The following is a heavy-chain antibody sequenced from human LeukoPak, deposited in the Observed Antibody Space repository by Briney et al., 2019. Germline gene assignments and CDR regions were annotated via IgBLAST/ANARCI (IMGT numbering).Heavy chain of an antibody. CDR2: IYYSGST. CDR1: GGSLSSGDYY. J-gene: IGHJ4*02. CDR3: ASMSNDFWSGYNY. Sequence: SETLSLTCTVSGGSLSSGDYYWNWIRQPPGKGLEWIGYIYYSGSTYYNPSLKSRVTISVDTSKNQFSLKLSSVTAADTAVYYCASMSNDFWSGYNYWGQGTLVTVSS. D-gene: IGHD3-3*01. V-gene: IGHV4-30-4*08.